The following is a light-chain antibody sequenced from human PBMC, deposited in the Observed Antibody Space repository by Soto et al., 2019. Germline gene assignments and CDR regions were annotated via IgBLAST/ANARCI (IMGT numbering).Light chain of an antibody. CDR3: SSYTTSAPYV. CDR1: SSDVGAYNF. Sequence: QSALTQPASVSGSPGQSITISCTGTSSDVGAYNFVSWYQHHPGRAPKLIIYEVTIRPSGVSNRFSGSKSGNAASLTISGLQAEDEADYYCSSYTTSAPYVFXSGTKVTVL. CDR2: EVT. J-gene: IGLJ1*01. V-gene: IGLV2-14*01.